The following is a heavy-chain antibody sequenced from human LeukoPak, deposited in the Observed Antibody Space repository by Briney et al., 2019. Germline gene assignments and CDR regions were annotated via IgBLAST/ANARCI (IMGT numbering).Heavy chain of an antibody. J-gene: IGHJ4*02. D-gene: IGHD3-10*01. Sequence: GASVKVSCKASGGTFSSYAVSWVRQAPGQGLEWMGGIIPIFGTANYAQKFQGRVTITADESTSTAYMELSSLRSEDTAVYYCDSGPENFDYWGQGTLVTVSS. CDR3: DSGPENFDY. CDR2: IIPIFGTA. V-gene: IGHV1-69*13. CDR1: GGTFSSYA.